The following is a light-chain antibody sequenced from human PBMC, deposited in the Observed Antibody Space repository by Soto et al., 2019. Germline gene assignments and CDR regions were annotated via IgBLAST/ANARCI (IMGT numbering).Light chain of an antibody. V-gene: IGKV3-20*01. CDR2: GVS. CDR3: QQYARSPLT. J-gene: IGKJ4*01. CDR1: QTVSGDY. Sequence: EIVLTQSPGTLSLSPGERATLSCRASQTVSGDYLVWYQQKPGQAPRLVIYGVSSRATGIPDRFNGSGSGTDFSLTISRLEPEDFAVYFCQQYARSPLTFGGGTKVEIK.